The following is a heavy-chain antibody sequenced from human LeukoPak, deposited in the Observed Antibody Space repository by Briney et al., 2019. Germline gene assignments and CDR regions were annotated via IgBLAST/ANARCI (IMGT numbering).Heavy chain of an antibody. D-gene: IGHD5-12*01. CDR3: AKCNCGYNSSYDLPFFDY. V-gene: IGHV3-23*01. CDR1: GFTFNTYA. CDR2: LGGGGGT. Sequence: GGSLRLSCAASGFTFNTYAMSWVRPAPGKGLGWVSSLGGGGGTYYADSLKARFTISRDISKTTLYLQMNSLRVEDTAVYYCAKCNCGYNSSYDLPFFDYWGQGTLVTVSS. J-gene: IGHJ4*02.